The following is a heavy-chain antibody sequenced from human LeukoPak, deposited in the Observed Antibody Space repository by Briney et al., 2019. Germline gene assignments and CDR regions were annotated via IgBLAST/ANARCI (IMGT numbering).Heavy chain of an antibody. CDR2: IRYDGSNK. CDR3: AKDYGDYVIPYYYYGMDV. J-gene: IGHJ6*02. D-gene: IGHD4-17*01. Sequence: GVSLRLSCAASGFTFSSYGMHWVRQAPGKGLEWVAFIRYDGSNKYYADSVKGRFTISRDNSKNTLYLQMNSLRAEDTAVYYCAKDYGDYVIPYYYYGMDVWGQGTTVTVSS. V-gene: IGHV3-30*02. CDR1: GFTFSSYG.